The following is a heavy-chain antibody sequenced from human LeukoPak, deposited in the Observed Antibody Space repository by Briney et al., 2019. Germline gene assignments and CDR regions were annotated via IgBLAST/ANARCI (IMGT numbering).Heavy chain of an antibody. CDR2: ISGSGGST. CDR3: AKDRTTVTPLYYFDY. V-gene: IGHV3-23*01. D-gene: IGHD4-17*01. Sequence: GGSLRLSCAASRFTFSSYAMSWVRQAPGKGLEWVSAISGSGGSTYYADSVKGRFTIPRDNSKNTLYLQMNSLRAEDTAVYYCAKDRTTVTPLYYFDYWGQGTLVTVSS. J-gene: IGHJ4*02. CDR1: RFTFSSYA.